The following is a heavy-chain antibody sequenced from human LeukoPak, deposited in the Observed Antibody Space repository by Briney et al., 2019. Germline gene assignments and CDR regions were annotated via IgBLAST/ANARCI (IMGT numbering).Heavy chain of an antibody. V-gene: IGHV4-59*01. CDR1: GGSISSSY. J-gene: IGHJ4*02. Sequence: SETLSLTCTVSGGSISSSYWSWIRQPPGKGLEWIGYISYSGITNYNPSLKSRVTISVDTSKKQFSLKLSSVTAADTAVYYCARELDYWGQGTLVTVSS. CDR3: ARELDY. CDR2: ISYSGIT.